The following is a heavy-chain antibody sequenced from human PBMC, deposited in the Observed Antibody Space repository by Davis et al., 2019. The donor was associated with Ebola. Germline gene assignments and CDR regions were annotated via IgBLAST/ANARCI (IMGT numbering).Heavy chain of an antibody. V-gene: IGHV7-4-1*02. CDR3: ARDLAIVLVPADRYYYYYGMDV. J-gene: IGHJ6*02. Sequence: ASVKVSCKASGYTFTSYAMNWVRQAPGQGLEWMGWINTNTGNPTYAQGFTGRFVFSLDTSVSTAYLQISSLKAEDTAVYYCARDLAIVLVPADRYYYYYGMDVWGQGTTVTVSS. CDR2: INTNTGNP. D-gene: IGHD2-2*03. CDR1: GYTFTSYA.